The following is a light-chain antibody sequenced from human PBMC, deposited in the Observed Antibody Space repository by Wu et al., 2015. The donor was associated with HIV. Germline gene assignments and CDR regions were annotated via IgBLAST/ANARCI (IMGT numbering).Light chain of an antibody. CDR2: AAS. Sequence: AIRMTQSPSSLSASTGDRVTITCRASQGISSFLAWFQQKPGKAPKLLIYAASTLQSGVPSRFSGSGSGTDFTLTITRLEPEDFAVYYCQQYDDSPPWTFGQGTTVEIK. CDR3: QQYDDSPPWT. CDR1: QGISSF. J-gene: IGKJ1*01. V-gene: IGKV1-8*01.